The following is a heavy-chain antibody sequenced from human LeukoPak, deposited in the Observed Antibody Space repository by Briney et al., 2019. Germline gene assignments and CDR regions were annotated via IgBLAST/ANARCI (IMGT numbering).Heavy chain of an antibody. J-gene: IGHJ6*02. V-gene: IGHV3-11*06. Sequence: GGSLRLSCAASGFTFSDYYMSWIRQAPGKGLEWVSCISSSSSYTNYADSVKGRFTISRDNAKNSLYLQMNSLRAEDTAVYYCARAPHYSNYGPYYYGMDVWGQGTTVTVSS. CDR2: ISSSSSYT. D-gene: IGHD4-11*01. CDR1: GFTFSDYY. CDR3: ARAPHYSNYGPYYYGMDV.